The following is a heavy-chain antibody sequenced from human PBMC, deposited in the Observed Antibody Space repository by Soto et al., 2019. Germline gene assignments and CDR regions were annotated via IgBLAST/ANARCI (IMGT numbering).Heavy chain of an antibody. CDR1: GGSFSGYY. CDR2: INHSGST. V-gene: IGHV4-34*01. Sequence: PSETLPLTCAVYGGSFSGYYWSWIRQPPGKGLEWIGEINHSGSTNYNPSLKSRVTISVDTSKNQFSLKLSSVTAADTAVYYCARGAGATVTQTVYYYYGMDVWGQGTTVTVSS. CDR3: ARGAGATVTQTVYYYYGMDV. J-gene: IGHJ6*02. D-gene: IGHD4-17*01.